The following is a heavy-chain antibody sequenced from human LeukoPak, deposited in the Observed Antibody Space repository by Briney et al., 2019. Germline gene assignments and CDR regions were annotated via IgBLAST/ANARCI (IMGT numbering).Heavy chain of an antibody. Sequence: GGSLRLSCAASGFTFSSYGMHWVRQAPGKGLEWVAVIWYDGSNKYYADSVKGRFTISRDNAKNSLYLQMNGLRAKDTAVYYCARGLYSSSYDAFDIWGQGTMVTVSS. CDR1: GFTFSSYG. CDR2: IWYDGSNK. D-gene: IGHD6-13*01. J-gene: IGHJ3*02. V-gene: IGHV3-33*01. CDR3: ARGLYSSSYDAFDI.